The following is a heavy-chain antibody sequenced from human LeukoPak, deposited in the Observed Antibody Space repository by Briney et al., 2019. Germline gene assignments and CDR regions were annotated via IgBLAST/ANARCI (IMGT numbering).Heavy chain of an antibody. CDR3: ARDDYYGSGTYKNYHYYYYMDV. D-gene: IGHD3-10*01. Sequence: QPGGSLRLSCAASGFTFSSYWMHWVRQGPGKGLVWVSRTNSDGSSRSYADSVKGRFTISRDNAKNTLHLQMNSLRDEDTGVYFCARDDYYGSGTYKNYHYYYYMDVWGKGTTVTVSS. J-gene: IGHJ6*03. CDR1: GFTFSSYW. V-gene: IGHV3-74*01. CDR2: TNSDGSSR.